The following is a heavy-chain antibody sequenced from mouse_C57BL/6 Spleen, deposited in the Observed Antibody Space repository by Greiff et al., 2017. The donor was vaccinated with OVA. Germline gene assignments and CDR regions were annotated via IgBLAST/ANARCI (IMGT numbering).Heavy chain of an antibody. J-gene: IGHJ2*01. CDR1: GYTFTDYE. Sequence: VQVVESGAELVRPGASVTLSCKASGYTFTDYEMHWVKQTPVHGLEWIGAIDPETGGTAYNQKFKGKAILTADKSSSTAYMELRSLTSEDSAVYYCTRWTFDYWGQGTTLTVSS. CDR3: TRWTFDY. V-gene: IGHV1-15*01. CDR2: IDPETGGT.